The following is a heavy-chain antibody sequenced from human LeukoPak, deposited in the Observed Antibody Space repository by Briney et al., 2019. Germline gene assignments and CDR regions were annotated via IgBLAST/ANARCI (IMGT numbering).Heavy chain of an antibody. J-gene: IGHJ6*02. V-gene: IGHV1-3*01. CDR1: GYTFTSYA. D-gene: IGHD6-13*01. CDR3: ARDREAAATGYYYYYGMDV. CDR2: INAGNGNT. Sequence: ASVKVSCKASGYTFTSYAMHWVRQAPGQRLEWMGWINAGNGNTKYSQKFQGRVTITRDTSASTAYMELSSLRSEDTAVYYCARDREAAATGYYYYYGMDVWGQGTTVTVSS.